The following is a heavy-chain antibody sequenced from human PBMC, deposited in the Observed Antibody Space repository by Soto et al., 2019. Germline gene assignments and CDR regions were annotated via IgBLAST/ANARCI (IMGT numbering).Heavy chain of an antibody. CDR2: ISYDGSIR. CDR3: AKGSGLLTGFYIPPLAS. V-gene: IGHV3-30*18. Sequence: GGSLRLSCAASGCTFSNYAMHWVRQAPGKGLEWVAVISYDGSIRFYADSVKGRFTISRDNSKNTLYLQMNTLRVEDTAVYYCAKGSGLLTGFYIPPLASWGQGTLVTSPQ. D-gene: IGHD3-9*01. CDR1: GCTFSNYA. J-gene: IGHJ5*02.